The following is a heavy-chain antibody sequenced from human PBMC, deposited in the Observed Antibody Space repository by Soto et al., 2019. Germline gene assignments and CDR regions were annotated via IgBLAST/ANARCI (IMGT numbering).Heavy chain of an antibody. CDR1: GGSFSGYY. J-gene: IGHJ4*02. D-gene: IGHD3-16*02. CDR2: INHSGST. Sequence: QVQLQQWGAGLLEPSETLSLTCAVYGGSFSGYYWSWIRQPPGKGLEWIGEINHSGSTNYNPSLKSRVTISVDTSKNQFSLKLSSVTAADTAVYYCASISAGDYWGQGTLVTVSS. CDR3: ASISAGDY. V-gene: IGHV4-34*01.